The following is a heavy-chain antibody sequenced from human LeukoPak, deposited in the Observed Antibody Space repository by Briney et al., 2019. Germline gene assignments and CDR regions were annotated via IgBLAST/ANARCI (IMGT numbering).Heavy chain of an antibody. D-gene: IGHD5-18*01. J-gene: IGHJ4*02. CDR3: AREDTAMVYFDY. CDR2: INHSGST. CDR1: SGSFSGYY. V-gene: IGHV4-34*01. Sequence: SETLSLTCAVYSGSFSGYYWSWIRQPPGKGLEWIGEINHSGSTNYNPSLKSRVTISVDTSKNQFSLKLSSVTAADTAVYYCAREDTAMVYFDYWGQGTLVTVSS.